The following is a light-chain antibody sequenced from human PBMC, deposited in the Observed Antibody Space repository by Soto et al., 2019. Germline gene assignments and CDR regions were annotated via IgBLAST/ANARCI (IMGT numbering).Light chain of an antibody. V-gene: IGKV3-11*01. CDR1: QSVGSN. CDR3: QQRSKWTRT. J-gene: IGKJ1*01. CDR2: DVS. Sequence: TYSPATMSVYPVKRDTLFCRASQSVGSNLAWYQHIPGQAPRLLIYDVSNRATDIPARFSGSGSGTDFTLTISSLEPEDLAVYYCQQRSKWTRTFGQGTKVEIK.